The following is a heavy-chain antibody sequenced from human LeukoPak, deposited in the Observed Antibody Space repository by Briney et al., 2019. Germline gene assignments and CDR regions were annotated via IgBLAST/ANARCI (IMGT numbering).Heavy chain of an antibody. CDR3: ANGREYYYDSSGYPGPYFDY. D-gene: IGHD3-22*01. CDR1: GFTFSSYA. Sequence: PGGSLRLSCAASGFTFSSYAMSWVRQAPGKGREGAPPIMGRGGSTYYADSVKGRFTISRDNSKNTLYLQMNSLRAEDTAVYYCANGREYYYDSSGYPGPYFDYWGQGTLVTVSS. J-gene: IGHJ4*02. CDR2: IMGRGGST. V-gene: IGHV3-23*01.